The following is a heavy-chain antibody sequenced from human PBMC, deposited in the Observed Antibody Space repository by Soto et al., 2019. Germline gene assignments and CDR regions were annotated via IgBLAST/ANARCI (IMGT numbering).Heavy chain of an antibody. Sequence: PSETLSLSCTVSGGTFSSYTHHWSWIWPAPGRRLEWNGLVHSSRSTNNYPSVKRRVTMSVYTAKTQFSLNLRSVIVGGTAVYHCARVGRTCSGTNCYPRADVWGQGTTVTVSS. CDR1: GGTFSSYTHH. J-gene: IGHJ6*02. CDR3: ARVGRTCSGTNCYPRADV. CDR2: VHSSRST. D-gene: IGHD2-2*01. V-gene: IGHV4-61*01.